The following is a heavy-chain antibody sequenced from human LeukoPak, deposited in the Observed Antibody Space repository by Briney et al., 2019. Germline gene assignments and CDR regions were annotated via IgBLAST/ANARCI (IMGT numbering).Heavy chain of an antibody. Sequence: SVTVSFKASGGTFSSYAISWVRQAPGQGLEWMGGVIPIFGTANYAQKFHGRVTITADESTSTAYMELSSLRSEDTAVYYCARVEVVPAAIAWFDPWGQGTLVTVSS. CDR2: VIPIFGTA. CDR3: ARVEVVPAAIAWFDP. D-gene: IGHD2-2*02. CDR1: GGTFSSYA. J-gene: IGHJ5*02. V-gene: IGHV1-69*13.